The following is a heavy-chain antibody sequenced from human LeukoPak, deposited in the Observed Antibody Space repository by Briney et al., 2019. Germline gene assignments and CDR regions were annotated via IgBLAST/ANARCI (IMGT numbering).Heavy chain of an antibody. Sequence: GGSLRLSCAASGFTFSSYGMNWVRQAPGKGLEWVSYISNSGSTMYYADSVRGRFAISRDNAKNSLYLQMNSLRAEDTAVYYCARNFASWGQGTLVTVSS. CDR1: GFTFSSYG. V-gene: IGHV3-48*03. CDR3: ARNFAS. CDR2: ISNSGSTM. J-gene: IGHJ4*02.